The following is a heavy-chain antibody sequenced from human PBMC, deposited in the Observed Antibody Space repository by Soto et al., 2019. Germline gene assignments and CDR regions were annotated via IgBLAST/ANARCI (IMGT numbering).Heavy chain of an antibody. J-gene: IGHJ4*02. CDR1: GYTFTSYG. D-gene: IGHD6-6*01. Sequence: ASVKVSCKASGYTFTSYGISWVRQAPGQGLEWMGWISAYNGNTNCAQKLQGRVTMTTDTSTSTAYMELRSLRSDDTAVYYCGSVLYSSSRDYFDYWGQGTLVTVS. CDR3: GSVLYSSSRDYFDY. V-gene: IGHV1-18*01. CDR2: ISAYNGNT.